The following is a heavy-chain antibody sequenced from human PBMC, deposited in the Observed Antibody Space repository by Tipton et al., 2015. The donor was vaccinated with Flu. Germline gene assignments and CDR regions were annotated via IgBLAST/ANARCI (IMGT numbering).Heavy chain of an antibody. J-gene: IGHJ6*02. CDR3: ARDQGFGGGMTYDYFAMDV. D-gene: IGHD3-10*01. Sequence: LRLSCSVSGGSISSGGEYWTWIRQHPGKGLEWIASIYYSGGTYYNPSLESRVTMSVDTSENQFSVSLTSVTAADTAVYYCARDQGFGGGMTYDYFAMDVWGQGTTVTVS. V-gene: IGHV4-31*02. CDR1: GGSISSGGEY. CDR2: IYYSGGT.